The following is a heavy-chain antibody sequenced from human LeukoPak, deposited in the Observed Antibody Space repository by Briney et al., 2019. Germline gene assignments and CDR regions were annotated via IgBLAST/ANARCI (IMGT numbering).Heavy chain of an antibody. CDR1: GGSISSSSYY. J-gene: IGHJ4*02. D-gene: IGHD6-19*01. Sequence: PSETLSLTCTVSGGSISSSSYYWGWIRQPPGKGLEWIGSIYYSGSTYYNPSLKSRVTISVDTSKNQLSLKLSSVTAADTAVYYCARDHKRRYSSGRGTFDYWGQGTLVTVSS. CDR2: IYYSGST. V-gene: IGHV4-39*07. CDR3: ARDHKRRYSSGRGTFDY.